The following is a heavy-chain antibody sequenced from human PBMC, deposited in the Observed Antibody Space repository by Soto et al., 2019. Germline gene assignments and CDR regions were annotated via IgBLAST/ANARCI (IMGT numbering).Heavy chain of an antibody. J-gene: IGHJ6*02. CDR2: ISYDGSNK. CDR3: AKDQVTGTDYNYYYYYGMDV. Sequence: QVQLVESGGGVVQPGRSLRLSCAASGFTFSSYGMHWVRQAPGKGLEWVAVISYDGSNKYYADSVKGRFTISRDNSKNTLYLQMNSLRAEDTAVYYCAKDQVTGTDYNYYYYYGMDVWGQGTTVTVSS. CDR1: GFTFSSYG. D-gene: IGHD1-20*01. V-gene: IGHV3-30*18.